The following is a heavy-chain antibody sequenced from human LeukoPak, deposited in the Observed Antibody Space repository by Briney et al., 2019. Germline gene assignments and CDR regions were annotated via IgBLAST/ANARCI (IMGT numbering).Heavy chain of an antibody. Sequence: SETLSLTCSVSGGSVSNYDWRWIRQPPGKGLEWVGYIYYTGSNNYNPPLKSRLTMFEDKSKNQFSLRLYSVTVADTAVYYCARHFAYSSSSYFDYWGQGSLVSVSS. CDR3: ARHFAYSSSSYFDY. J-gene: IGHJ4*02. CDR1: GGSVSNYD. CDR2: IYYTGSN. V-gene: IGHV4-59*08. D-gene: IGHD6-6*01.